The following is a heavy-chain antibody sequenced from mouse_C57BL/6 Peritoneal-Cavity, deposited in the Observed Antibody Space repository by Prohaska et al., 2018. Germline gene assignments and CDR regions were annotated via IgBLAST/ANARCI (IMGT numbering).Heavy chain of an antibody. CDR1: GFTFSNYW. Sequence: EVKLEESGGGLVQPGGSMKLSCVASGFTFSNYWMNWVRQSPEKGLECVAQIKLKSDNYATHYAESVKRRFTISRDDSQHSVYLQMNNLKAGDTEIYYCTRFDYWGQGTLVTVSA. J-gene: IGHJ3*01. V-gene: IGHV6-3*01. CDR3: TRFDY. CDR2: IKLKSDNYAT.